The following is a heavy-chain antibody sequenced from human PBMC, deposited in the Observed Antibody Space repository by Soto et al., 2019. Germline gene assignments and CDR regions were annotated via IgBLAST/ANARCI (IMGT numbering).Heavy chain of an antibody. CDR3: ASGGRGWSY. D-gene: IGHD6-19*01. V-gene: IGHV5-10-1*01. CDR1: GYSFTTYW. J-gene: IGHJ4*02. CDR2: IAPSDSST. Sequence: EVQLVQSGSEVKEPGESLRISCEGSGYSFTTYWISWVRQMPGKGLEWMGRIAPSDSSTSYSPSFQGHVTISHDNSITTAYRQWTSLKASDTAMYYGASGGRGWSYWGQGTLVTASS.